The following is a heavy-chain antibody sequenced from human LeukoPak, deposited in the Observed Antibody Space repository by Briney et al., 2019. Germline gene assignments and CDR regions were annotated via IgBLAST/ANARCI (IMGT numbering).Heavy chain of an antibody. CDR2: INPSGGST. J-gene: IGHJ4*02. V-gene: IGHV1-46*01. D-gene: IGHD5-12*01. CDR3: ARAERYSGYSRGLYYFDY. Sequence: ASVKVSCKASAYTFTRYYMHWVRQAPGQGLEWMGIINPSGGSTSYAQKFQGRVTMTRDTSTTTVYMELSSLRSEDTAVYYCARAERYSGYSRGLYYFDYWGQGTLVTVSS. CDR1: AYTFTRYY.